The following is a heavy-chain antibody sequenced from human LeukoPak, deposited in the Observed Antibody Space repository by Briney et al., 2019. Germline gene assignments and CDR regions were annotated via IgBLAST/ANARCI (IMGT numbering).Heavy chain of an antibody. CDR1: GYTFTSYG. CDR2: ISAYNGNT. V-gene: IGHV1-18*01. CDR3: ARGRIVLLWFGELFPFDY. Sequence: ASVKVSCKASGYTFTSYGISWVRQAPGQGLEWMGWISAYNGNTNYAQKLQGRVTMTTDTSTSTAYMELRSLRSDDTAVYYCARGRIVLLWFGELFPFDYWGQGTLVTVSS. J-gene: IGHJ4*02. D-gene: IGHD3-10*01.